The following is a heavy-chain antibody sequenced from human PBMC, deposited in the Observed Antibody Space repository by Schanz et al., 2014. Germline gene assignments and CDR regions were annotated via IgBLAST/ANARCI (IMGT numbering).Heavy chain of an antibody. CDR3: ARLDSSSWYPRY. CDR2: ISYDGNTK. J-gene: IGHJ4*02. Sequence: VQLLESGGGLVRPGGSLRLSCAASGFTFSSYTMNWVRQAPGKGLEWVALISYDGNTKYYADSVKGRFTISRDNSKNTLYLQMNSLRAGDTAVYYCARLDSSSWYPRYWGQGTLVTVSS. V-gene: IGHV3-30-3*01. D-gene: IGHD6-13*01. CDR1: GFTFSSYT.